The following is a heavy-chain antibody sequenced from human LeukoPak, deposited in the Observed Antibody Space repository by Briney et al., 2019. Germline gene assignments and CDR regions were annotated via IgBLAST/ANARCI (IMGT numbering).Heavy chain of an antibody. Sequence: GGSLRLSCAASGCSFSTARMIGVRQAPGKGLEWVGRIKSKTDGGTTDYAAPVKGRFTISRDDSKNTLYLQMNSLKTEDTAVYYCTPAGRPVVGPYFDYWGQGTLVTVSS. CDR3: TPAGRPVVGPYFDY. CDR2: IKSKTDGGTT. CDR1: GCSFSTAR. V-gene: IGHV3-15*01. J-gene: IGHJ4*02. D-gene: IGHD6-19*01.